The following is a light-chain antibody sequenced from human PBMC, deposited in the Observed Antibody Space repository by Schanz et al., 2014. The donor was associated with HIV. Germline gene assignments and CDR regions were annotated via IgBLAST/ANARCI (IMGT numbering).Light chain of an antibody. CDR2: GAS. V-gene: IGKV3D-15*01. Sequence: DIVLTQSPGTLSLSPGERATLSCRASQSVSSNLAWYQQKPGQAPRLLIYGASTRATGIPDRFSGSGSGTDFTLTISSLQSEDFAIYYCQQYNNWHTFGQGTKLEIK. CDR3: QQYNNWHT. CDR1: QSVSSN. J-gene: IGKJ2*01.